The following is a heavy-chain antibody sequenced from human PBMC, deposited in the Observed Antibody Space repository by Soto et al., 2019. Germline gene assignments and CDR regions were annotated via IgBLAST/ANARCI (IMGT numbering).Heavy chain of an antibody. V-gene: IGHV4-31*03. CDR1: GGSISSGDYY. J-gene: IGHJ5*02. D-gene: IGHD2-15*01. CDR3: ARCSLVVIPVPGFDP. CDR2: IYYNGNT. Sequence: LSLTCTVSGGSISSGDYYWSWIRQHPGRGLEWIGYIYYNGNTYYNPSLKSRVTVSVDTSKNQFSLNVRSVTAADTAVYYCARCSLVVIPVPGFDPWGQGTLVTVSS.